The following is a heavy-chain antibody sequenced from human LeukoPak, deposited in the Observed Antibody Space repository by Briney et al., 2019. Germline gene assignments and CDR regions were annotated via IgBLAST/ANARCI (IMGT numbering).Heavy chain of an antibody. CDR3: ARGDFWSGYSVFDY. CDR2: IYYSGST. V-gene: IGHV4-59*11. CDR1: GGSISSHY. J-gene: IGHJ4*02. Sequence: SETLSLTCTVSGGSISSHYWSWIRQPPGKGLEWIGYIYYSGSTNYHPSLKSRVTISVDTSKNQFSLKLSSVTAADTAVYYCARGDFWSGYSVFDYWGQGTLVTVSS. D-gene: IGHD3-3*01.